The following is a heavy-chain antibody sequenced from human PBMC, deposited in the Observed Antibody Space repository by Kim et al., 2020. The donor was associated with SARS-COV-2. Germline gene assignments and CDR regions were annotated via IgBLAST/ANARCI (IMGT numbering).Heavy chain of an antibody. CDR3: AKEYYYDSSGYSFDY. J-gene: IGHJ4*02. Sequence: ADSVKGRLTNSRDNAKNSLYLQMNSLRAEDTALYYCAKEYYYDSSGYSFDYWGQGTLVTVSS. V-gene: IGHV3-9*01. D-gene: IGHD3-22*01.